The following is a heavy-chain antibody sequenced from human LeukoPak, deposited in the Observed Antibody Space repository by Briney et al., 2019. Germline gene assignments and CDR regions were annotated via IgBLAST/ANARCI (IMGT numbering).Heavy chain of an antibody. D-gene: IGHD3-9*01. CDR2: IKQEGSEK. V-gene: IGHV3-7*01. J-gene: IGHJ4*02. CDR1: GFTFSSYW. Sequence: GGSLRLSCAASGFTFSSYWMSWVRQAPGKGLEWVANIKQEGSEKYYVDSVKGRFTISRDNAKNSLYLQMNSLRAEDTAVYYCARLGYDILTGYYYFDYWGQGTLVTVSS. CDR3: ARLGYDILTGYYYFDY.